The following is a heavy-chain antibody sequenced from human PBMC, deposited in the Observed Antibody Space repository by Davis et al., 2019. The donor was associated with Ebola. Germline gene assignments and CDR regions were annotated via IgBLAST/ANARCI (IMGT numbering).Heavy chain of an antibody. V-gene: IGHV3-11*06. CDR1: GFTFSDYY. CDR2: ISDDSSST. J-gene: IGHJ4*02. Sequence: PGGSLRLSCAASGFTFSDYYMSWIRQAPGKGLEWVSHISDDSSSTYYADSVKGRFTISRDNAKNSLYLQLNTLRDEDTAVYFCVSAGWDHWGQGTLVTVSS. D-gene: IGHD2-15*01. CDR3: VSAGWDH.